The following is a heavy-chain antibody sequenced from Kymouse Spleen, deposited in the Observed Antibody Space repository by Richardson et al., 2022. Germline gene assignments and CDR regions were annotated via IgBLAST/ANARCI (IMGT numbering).Heavy chain of an antibody. J-gene: IGHJ6*02. Sequence: QLQLQESGPGLVKPSETLSLTCTVSGGSISSSSYYWGWIRQPPGKGLEWIGSIYYSGSTYYNPSLKSRVTISVDTSKNQFSLKLSSVTAADTAVYYCARRNVLRYFDWLLGEAYYYGMDVWGQGTTVTVSS. V-gene: IGHV4-39*01. CDR2: IYYSGST. CDR1: GGSISSSSYY. CDR3: ARRNVLRYFDWLLGEAYYYGMDV. D-gene: IGHD3-9*01.